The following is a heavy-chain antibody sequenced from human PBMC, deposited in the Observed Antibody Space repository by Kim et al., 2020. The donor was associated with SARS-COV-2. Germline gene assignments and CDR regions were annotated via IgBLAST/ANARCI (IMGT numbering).Heavy chain of an antibody. CDR3: ARGRMAARRFDF. Sequence: GGSLRLSCAASGFTFSEFYMGWIRQPPGKGLEWLSYISNPATTIYYADSVKGRFTISRDNTKNSLYLEMTGLRVDDTAVYFCARGRMAARRFDFWGQGTLVTVSS. CDR1: GFTFSEFY. CDR2: ISNPATTI. D-gene: IGHD6-6*01. J-gene: IGHJ4*02. V-gene: IGHV3-11*01.